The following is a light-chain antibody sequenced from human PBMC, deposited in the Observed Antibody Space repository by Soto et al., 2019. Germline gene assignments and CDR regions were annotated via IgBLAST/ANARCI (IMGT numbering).Light chain of an antibody. J-gene: IGKJ1*01. CDR1: QTISSW. CDR3: QQFHSFSRT. CDR2: KAS. Sequence: DIQMTQSPSTLSGSVGDRVTITFRASQTISSWLAWYQQKPGKAPKLLIYKASTLKSGVPSRFSGSGSGTEFTLTISSLQPEDFATYYCQQFHSFSRTFGQGTKVDIK. V-gene: IGKV1-5*03.